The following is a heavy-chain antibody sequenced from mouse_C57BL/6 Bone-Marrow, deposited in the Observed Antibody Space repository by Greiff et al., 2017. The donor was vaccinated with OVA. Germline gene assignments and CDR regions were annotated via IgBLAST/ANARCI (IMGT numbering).Heavy chain of an antibody. CDR2: INPSSGYT. Sequence: VMLVESGAELARPGASVKMSCKASGYTFTSSTMHWVKQRPGQGLEWIGYINPSSGYTKYNQKFKDKATLTADKSSSTAYMQLSSLTSEDSAVYNCEVAKGYWYIDVWGTGTTVTVSS. CDR1: GYTFTSST. V-gene: IGHV1-4*01. J-gene: IGHJ1*03. CDR3: EVAKGYWYIDV. D-gene: IGHD1-3*01.